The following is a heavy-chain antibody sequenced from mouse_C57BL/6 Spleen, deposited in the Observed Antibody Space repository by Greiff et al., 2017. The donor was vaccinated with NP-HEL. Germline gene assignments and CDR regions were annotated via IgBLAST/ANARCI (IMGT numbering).Heavy chain of an antibody. CDR2: IDPANGTT. J-gene: IGHJ2*01. D-gene: IGHD1-1*01. V-gene: IGHV14-3*01. CDR3: ALYYGSSYGYFDY. Sequence: EVQLQQSVAELVRPGASVKLSCTASGFNIKNTYMHWVKQRPEQGLEWIGRIDPANGTTKYAPKFQGKATITADTSSNTAYLQLSSLTSEDTAIYYCALYYGSSYGYFDYWGQGTTLTVSS. CDR1: GFNIKNTY.